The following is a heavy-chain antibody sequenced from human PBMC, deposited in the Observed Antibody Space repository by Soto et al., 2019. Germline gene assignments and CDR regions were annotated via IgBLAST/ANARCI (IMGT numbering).Heavy chain of an antibody. D-gene: IGHD3-9*01. Sequence: GGSLRLSCTASGFTFSNYGMHWVRQAPGKGLEWVAVIWYDGSNKYYADSVKGRFTISRDNSKNTLYLQMNSLRAEDTAMYYCAREHLTYYDFLTGYGFDPWGQGTLVTVSS. CDR2: IWYDGSNK. J-gene: IGHJ5*02. CDR1: GFTFSNYG. V-gene: IGHV3-33*01. CDR3: AREHLTYYDFLTGYGFDP.